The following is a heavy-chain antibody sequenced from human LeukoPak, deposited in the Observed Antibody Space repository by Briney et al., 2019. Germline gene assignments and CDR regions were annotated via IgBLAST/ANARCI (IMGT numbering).Heavy chain of an antibody. CDR1: GGSISSSSYY. Sequence: PSETLSLTCTVSGGSISSSSYYWGWIRQPPGKGLEWIGSIYYSGSTYYNPSLKSRVTISVDTSKNQFSLKLSSVTAADTAVYYCARVGGNWNDGIWFDPWGQGTLVTVSS. D-gene: IGHD1-20*01. CDR3: ARVGGNWNDGIWFDP. J-gene: IGHJ5*02. V-gene: IGHV4-39*07. CDR2: IYYSGST.